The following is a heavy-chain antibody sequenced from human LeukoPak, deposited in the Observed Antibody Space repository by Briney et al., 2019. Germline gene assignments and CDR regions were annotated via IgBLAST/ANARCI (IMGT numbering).Heavy chain of an antibody. Sequence: SETLSLTCTVSGGSISSYCWSWIRQPPGKGLEWIGYIYTSGSTNYNPSLKSRVTISVDTSKNQFSLKLSSVTAADTAVYYCARPRPDAFDIWGQGTMVTVSS. CDR1: GGSISSYC. V-gene: IGHV4-4*09. CDR3: ARPRPDAFDI. J-gene: IGHJ3*02. CDR2: IYTSGST.